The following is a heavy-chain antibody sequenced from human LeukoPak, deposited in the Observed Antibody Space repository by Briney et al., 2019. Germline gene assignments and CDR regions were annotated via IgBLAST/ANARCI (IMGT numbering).Heavy chain of an antibody. Sequence: SETQSLTCTVSGGSISDYSWSWIRQPPGKGLEWIGNIYYSGSANHNPSLKSRVTISRDTSKNQFSLKLSSVTAADTAVYYCAREPPEAWELDYPGGAFDIWGQGTMVTVSS. CDR1: GGSISDYS. J-gene: IGHJ3*02. V-gene: IGHV4-59*12. CDR3: AREPPEAWELDYPGGAFDI. D-gene: IGHD1-26*01. CDR2: IYYSGSA.